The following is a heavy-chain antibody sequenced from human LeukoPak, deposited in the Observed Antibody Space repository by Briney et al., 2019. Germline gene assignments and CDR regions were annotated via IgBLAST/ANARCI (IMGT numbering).Heavy chain of an antibody. J-gene: IGHJ3*02. Sequence: PGGSLRLSCAASGVTFSIYAMSWVRQAPGKGLEWVFAIINSGDTTYYADSVKGRFTISRDNSKNTLYLQMNSLRAEDTAVYYCAKCNGGDCYKDAFDIWGQGTMVTVSS. V-gene: IGHV3-23*01. D-gene: IGHD2-21*02. CDR1: GVTFSIYA. CDR2: IINSGDTT. CDR3: AKCNGGDCYKDAFDI.